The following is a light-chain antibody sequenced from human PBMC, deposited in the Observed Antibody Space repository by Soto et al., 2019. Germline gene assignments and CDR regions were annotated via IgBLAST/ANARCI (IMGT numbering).Light chain of an antibody. CDR1: EGVGSI. CDR2: GAC. V-gene: IGKV3-15*01. Sequence: EIVMKQSPPTLSVPPGERVTLSCRTSEGVGSIVAWYNQTPGHAHRIVVFGACTRAAGVQPRFSGSGSGSQFTLTIKNMQSEDSGVYCRKQYENWPRTFGQGTQVDIK. CDR3: KQYENWPRT. J-gene: IGKJ1*01.